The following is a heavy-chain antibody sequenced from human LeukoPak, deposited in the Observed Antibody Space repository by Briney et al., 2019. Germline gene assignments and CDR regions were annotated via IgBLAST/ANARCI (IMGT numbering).Heavy chain of an antibody. CDR1: GFTVSSNY. D-gene: IGHD2-2*01. CDR2: INSDGSST. CDR3: ARRVVVPAAPYYFDY. V-gene: IGHV3-74*01. J-gene: IGHJ4*02. Sequence: GGSLRLSCAASGFTVSSNYMNWVRQAPGKGLVWVSRINSDGSSTSYADSVKGRFTISRDNAKNTLYLQMNSLRAEDTAVYYCARRVVVPAAPYYFDYWGQGTLVTVSS.